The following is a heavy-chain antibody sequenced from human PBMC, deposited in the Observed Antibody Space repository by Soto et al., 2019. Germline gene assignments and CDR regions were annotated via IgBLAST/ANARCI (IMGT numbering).Heavy chain of an antibody. J-gene: IGHJ4*02. CDR2: IKSKTDGGTT. CDR1: GFTFSNAW. CDR3: TTDLTYYDYIWGSYRPSIIDY. D-gene: IGHD3-16*02. V-gene: IGHV3-15*01. Sequence: GGYLRLSCAASGFTFSNAWMSWVLQAPGKGLEWVGRIKSKTDGGTTDYAAPVKGRFTISRDDSKNTLYLQMNSLKTEDTAVYYCTTDLTYYDYIWGSYRPSIIDYWGQGTLVTVSS.